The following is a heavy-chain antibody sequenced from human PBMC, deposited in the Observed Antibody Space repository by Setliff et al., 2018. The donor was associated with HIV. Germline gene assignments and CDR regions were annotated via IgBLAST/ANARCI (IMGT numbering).Heavy chain of an antibody. Sequence: GASVKVSCKASGDTFSSYGISGVRQAPGQGLEWMGGVIPIFGTANYAQKFQGRVTITADESTSTVYMDLSSLGYEDTAMYYCAKELTIAARPARYFDLWGRGTLVTVSS. D-gene: IGHD6-6*01. CDR3: AKELTIAARPARYFDL. V-gene: IGHV1-69*13. CDR2: VIPIFGTA. J-gene: IGHJ2*01. CDR1: GDTFSSYG.